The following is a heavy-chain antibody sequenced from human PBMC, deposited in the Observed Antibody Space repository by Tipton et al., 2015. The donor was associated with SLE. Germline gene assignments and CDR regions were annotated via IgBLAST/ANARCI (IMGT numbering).Heavy chain of an antibody. CDR2: IYYSGST. CDR1: GGSISSYY. J-gene: IGHJ2*01. Sequence: LRLSCTGSGGSISSYYWSWIRQPPGKGLEWIGYIYYSGSTNYNPSLKSRVTISVDTSKNQFSLKLSSVTAADTAVYYCARDGGDYWYFDLWGRGTLVTVSS. V-gene: IGHV4-59*01. CDR3: ARDGGDYWYFDL. D-gene: IGHD2-21*01.